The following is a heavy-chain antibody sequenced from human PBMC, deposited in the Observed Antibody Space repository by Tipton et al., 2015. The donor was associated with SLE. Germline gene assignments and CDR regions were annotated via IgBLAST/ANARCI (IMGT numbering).Heavy chain of an antibody. D-gene: IGHD2-2*01. CDR2: INHSGST. Sequence: GLVKPSETLSLTCAVYGGPFSGYYWSWIRQPPGKGLEWIGEINHSGSTTYNPSLKSRVTISVDTSKNQFSLKLSSVTAADTAVYYCARVPAFYYYYMDVWGKGTTVTVSS. J-gene: IGHJ6*03. V-gene: IGHV4-34*01. CDR1: GGPFSGYY. CDR3: ARVPAFYYYYMDV.